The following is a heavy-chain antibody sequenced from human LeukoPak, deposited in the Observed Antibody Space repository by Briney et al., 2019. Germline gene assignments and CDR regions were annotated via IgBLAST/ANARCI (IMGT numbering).Heavy chain of an antibody. CDR1: GYIFINYY. Sequence: ASVKVSCKASGYIFINYYMHWVRQAPGQGLEWMGLINPSGGSTSYAQKFQGRVTMTRDTSTSTVYMELSSLRSEDTAVYYCARDYYYGSGSPTGADAFDIWGQGTMVTVSS. V-gene: IGHV1-46*01. J-gene: IGHJ3*02. D-gene: IGHD3-10*01. CDR3: ARDYYYGSGSPTGADAFDI. CDR2: INPSGGST.